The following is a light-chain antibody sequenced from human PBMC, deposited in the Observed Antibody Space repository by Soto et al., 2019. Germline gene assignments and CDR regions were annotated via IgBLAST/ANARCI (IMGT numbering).Light chain of an antibody. V-gene: IGKV1-33*01. Sequence: DIQMTQSPSSLSASVGDRVTITCQASQDISNYLNWYQQKPGKAPKLLIYDASNLETGVPSRFSGSGSGPDFPFTISSLQPEDIATYYCQQYDNLPPFTFCPGTKVDIK. CDR1: QDISNY. J-gene: IGKJ3*01. CDR3: QQYDNLPPFT. CDR2: DAS.